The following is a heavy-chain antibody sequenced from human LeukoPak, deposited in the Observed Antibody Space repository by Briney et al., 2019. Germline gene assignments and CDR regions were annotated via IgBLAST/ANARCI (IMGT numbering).Heavy chain of an antibody. V-gene: IGHV3-74*01. D-gene: IGHD2-2*01. CDR3: ARVKRGYCSSTSCYVYDAFDI. Sequence: GGSLRLSCAASGFTFSSYWMHWVRQAPGKGLVWVSRINSDGSSRSYADSVKGRFTISRDNAKNTLYLQMNSLRAEDTAVYYCARVKRGYCSSTSCYVYDAFDIWGQGTMVTVSS. CDR2: INSDGSSR. CDR1: GFTFSSYW. J-gene: IGHJ3*02.